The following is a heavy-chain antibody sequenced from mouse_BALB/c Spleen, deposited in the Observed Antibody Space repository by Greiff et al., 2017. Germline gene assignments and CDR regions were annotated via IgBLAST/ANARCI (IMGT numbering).Heavy chain of an antibody. CDR3: ARVITTVVATNYYAMDY. CDR1: GFSLTSYG. J-gene: IGHJ4*01. Sequence: QVQLKESGPGLVAPSQSLSITCTVSGFSLTSYGVHWVRQPPGKGLEWLGVIWAGGSTNYNSALMSRLSISKDNSKSQVFLKMNSLQTDDTAMYYCARVITTVVATNYYAMDYWGQGTSVTVSS. CDR2: IWAGGST. V-gene: IGHV2-9*02. D-gene: IGHD1-1*01.